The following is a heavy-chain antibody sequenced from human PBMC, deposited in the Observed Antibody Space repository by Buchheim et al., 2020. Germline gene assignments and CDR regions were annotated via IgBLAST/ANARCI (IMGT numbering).Heavy chain of an antibody. CDR2: IVGSGATT. CDR1: GFTFSSYT. Sequence: EVHLLESGGGLVQPGGSLRLSCAASGFTFSSYTMSWVRQAPGKGLEWVSAIVGSGATTSYADSVKGRFTISRDNSTNTLDLQMNSLRAEDAAVYYCAKGGSNTAGYYYFGMDVWGQGTT. CDR3: AKGGSNTAGYYYFGMDV. V-gene: IGHV3-23*01. J-gene: IGHJ6*02. D-gene: IGHD2/OR15-2a*01.